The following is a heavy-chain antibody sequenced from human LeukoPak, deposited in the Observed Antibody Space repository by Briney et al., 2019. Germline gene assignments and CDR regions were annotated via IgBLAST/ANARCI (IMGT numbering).Heavy chain of an antibody. CDR1: GYSFTNHW. V-gene: IGHV5-51*01. D-gene: IGHD3-22*01. Sequence: GESLKISYKGSGYSFTNHWIGWVRQMPGKGLEWMGIIYPGDSDTRYSPSFQGQVTISADKSISTAYLQWSSLKASDTAMYYCARSRSSDYYEPHYYYYYGMDVWGQGTTVTVSS. J-gene: IGHJ6*02. CDR2: IYPGDSDT. CDR3: ARSRSSDYYEPHYYYYYGMDV.